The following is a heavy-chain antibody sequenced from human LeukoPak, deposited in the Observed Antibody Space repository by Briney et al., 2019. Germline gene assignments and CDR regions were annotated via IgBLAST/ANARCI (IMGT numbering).Heavy chain of an antibody. J-gene: IGHJ4*02. V-gene: IGHV3-7*01. CDR2: IHQDGSDF. CDR3: AKIVQYTAATGTGLES. CDR1: GFTFSAYY. Sequence: GGSLRLSCAASGFTFSAYYMSWVRQAPGKGLEWVANIHQDGSDFYYVDSVKGRFTISRDNAKNSLYLQMNSLRAEDTAVYYCAKIVQYTAATGTGLESWGQGSLVTVSP. D-gene: IGHD6-13*01.